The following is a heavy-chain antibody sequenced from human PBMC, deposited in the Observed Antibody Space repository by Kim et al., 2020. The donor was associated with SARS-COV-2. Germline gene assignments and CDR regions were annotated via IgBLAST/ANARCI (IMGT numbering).Heavy chain of an antibody. V-gene: IGHV3-21*01. CDR1: GFTSSSYS. J-gene: IGHJ6*02. CDR3: ARDRFAYCGGDCYSGDGMDV. Sequence: GGSLRLSCAASGFTSSSYSMNWVRQAPGKGLEWVSSISSSSSYIYYADSVKGRFTISRDNAKNSLYLQMNSLRAEDTAVYYCARDRFAYCGGDCYSGDGMDVWGQGTTVTVSS. D-gene: IGHD2-21*02. CDR2: ISSSSSYI.